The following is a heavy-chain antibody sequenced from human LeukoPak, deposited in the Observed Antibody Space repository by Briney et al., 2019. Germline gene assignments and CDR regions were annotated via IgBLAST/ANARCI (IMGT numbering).Heavy chain of an antibody. J-gene: IGHJ3*02. CDR2: ISPDGSIG. CDR3: AKDEHYDTSGHGWVFDI. CDR1: GFTITSYS. D-gene: IGHD3-22*01. V-gene: IGHV3-30*18. Sequence: GGSLRLSCAASGFTITSYSMHWVRQAPGKGLEWVAFISPDGSIGNYADSVKGRFTISRDNSKNTVYLQINSLRPEDTALYHCAKDEHYDTSGHGWVFDIWGQGTVVTVSS.